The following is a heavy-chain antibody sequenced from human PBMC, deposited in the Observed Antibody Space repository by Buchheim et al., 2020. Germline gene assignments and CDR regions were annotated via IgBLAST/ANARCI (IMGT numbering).Heavy chain of an antibody. D-gene: IGHD2-2*01. CDR3: ATAGIYTRSPEYFQH. CDR2: INHSGST. V-gene: IGHV4-34*02. J-gene: IGHJ1*01. CDR1: GGSFSGYY. Sequence: QVQLQQWGAGLLQPSETLSLTCAVYGGSFSGYYWSWIRQPPGKGLEWIGEINHSGSTNYNPSLKSRVTILVDTSKNTFSLKLSSVTAADTSVYYSATAGIYTRSPEYFQHWGQGTL.